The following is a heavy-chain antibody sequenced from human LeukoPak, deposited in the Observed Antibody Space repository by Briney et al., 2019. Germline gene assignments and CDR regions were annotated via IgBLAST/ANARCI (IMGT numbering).Heavy chain of an antibody. Sequence: GGSLRLSCAVSGITLSNYAMSWVRQAPGKGLEWVAGISGSGGGTTYADSVKGRFTISRDNRKSTLYLQMNSLRAEDTAVYFCAKRGVVIRVILVGFHKEAYYFGSWGQGARVTVSS. CDR1: GITLSNYA. D-gene: IGHD3-22*01. CDR3: AKRGVVIRVILVGFHKEAYYFGS. V-gene: IGHV3-23*01. CDR2: ISGSGGGT. J-gene: IGHJ4*02.